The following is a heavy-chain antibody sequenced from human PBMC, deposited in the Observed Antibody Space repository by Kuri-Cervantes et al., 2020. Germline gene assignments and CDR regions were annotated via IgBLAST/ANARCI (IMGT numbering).Heavy chain of an antibody. CDR1: GYTLTELS. J-gene: IGHJ6*02. CDR3: ARDLADVLRYFDWLLWGDGMDV. D-gene: IGHD3-9*01. V-gene: IGHV1-24*01. CDR2: FDPEDGET. Sequence: ASVKVSCKVSGYTLTELSMHWVRQAPGKGLEWMGGFDPEDGETIYAQKFQGRVTMTEDTSTDTAYMELSSLRSEDTAVYYCARDLADVLRYFDWLLWGDGMDVWGQGTTVTVSS.